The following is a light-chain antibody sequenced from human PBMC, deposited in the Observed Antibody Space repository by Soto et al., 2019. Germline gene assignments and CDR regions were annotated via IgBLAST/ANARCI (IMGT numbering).Light chain of an antibody. CDR3: QQFNNWPLT. Sequence: EIVMTQSPATLSVSPGERATLSCRASQSVSNNLAWYQQKPGQAPRLLIYSVSARATGIPARFSCSGSGTEFPLTISSLQSEDFAVYYCQQFNNWPLTFGGGTKVEIK. CDR2: SVS. V-gene: IGKV3-15*01. CDR1: QSVSNN. J-gene: IGKJ4*01.